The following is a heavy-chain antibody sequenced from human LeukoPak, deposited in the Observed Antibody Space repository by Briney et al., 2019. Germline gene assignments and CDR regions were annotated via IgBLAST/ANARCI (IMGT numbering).Heavy chain of an antibody. CDR2: FSSGSTSI. Sequence: GGSLRLSCAASGFTFSSYAMHWVRQAPGKGLEWVSSFSSGSTSIYYADSVKGRFSISRDNARNSLYLQMNSLRAEDTAVYYCARGPHQWPEGRDAFDIWGRGTMVTVSS. J-gene: IGHJ3*02. CDR1: GFTFSSYA. D-gene: IGHD6-19*01. V-gene: IGHV3-21*01. CDR3: ARGPHQWPEGRDAFDI.